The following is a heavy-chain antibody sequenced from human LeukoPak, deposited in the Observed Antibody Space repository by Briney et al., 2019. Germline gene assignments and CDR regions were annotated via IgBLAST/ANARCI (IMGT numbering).Heavy chain of an antibody. V-gene: IGHV4-59*08. CDR3: ARHPAAVYYFDY. Sequence: PSDTLSLTCTVSGGSISSYFWSWIRQPPGMGLEWIGYTYNSGSTNYNPSLKSRITISVDTSKNQFSLKLSSVTAADTAVYYCARHPAAVYYFDYWGQGTLVTDSS. D-gene: IGHD2-2*01. J-gene: IGHJ4*02. CDR2: TYNSGST. CDR1: GGSISSYF.